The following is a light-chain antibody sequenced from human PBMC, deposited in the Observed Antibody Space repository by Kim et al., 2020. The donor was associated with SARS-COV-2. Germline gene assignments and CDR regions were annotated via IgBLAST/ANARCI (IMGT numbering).Light chain of an antibody. Sequence: PVKLTCALSGGSSSDITARHQRQRQKAARYMMRSEGGGRYNKGGGVPDRFSDSSAGAVRDLTISNLQSEDEADYYCETWDSNTWVFGGGTQLTVL. CDR2: SEGGGRY. V-gene: IGLV4-60*03. CDR1: GGSSSDI. CDR3: ETWDSNTWV. J-gene: IGLJ3*02.